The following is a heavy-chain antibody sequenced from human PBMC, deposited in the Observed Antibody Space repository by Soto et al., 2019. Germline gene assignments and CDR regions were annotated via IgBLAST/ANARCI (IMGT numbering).Heavy chain of an antibody. D-gene: IGHD3-10*01. CDR1: GGSFSGYY. J-gene: IGHJ4*02. CDR3: ARDPLMPFYGSGSYFSTWERQDSFFDY. V-gene: IGHV4-34*01. Sequence: QVQLQQWGAGLLKPSETLSLTCAVYGGSFSGYYWSWIRQPPGKGLEWIGEINHSRSTNYNPSLKSRVTISVDTSKNQFSLKLSSVTAADTAVYYCARDPLMPFYGSGSYFSTWERQDSFFDYWGQGTLVTVSS. CDR2: INHSRST.